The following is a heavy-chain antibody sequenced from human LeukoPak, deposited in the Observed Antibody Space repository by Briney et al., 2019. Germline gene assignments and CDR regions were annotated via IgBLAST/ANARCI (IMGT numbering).Heavy chain of an antibody. J-gene: IGHJ4*02. CDR1: GDSVSSNSVA. CDR2: TYYRSKWNN. Sequence: SQTLSLTCAISGDSVSSNSVAWNWIRQSPSRGLEWLGRTYYRSKWNNEYAESVRSRITINPDTSKNQFSLQLDSVTPEDTAVHYCARERYYFDYWGQGTLVTVSS. CDR3: ARERYYFDY. V-gene: IGHV6-1*01.